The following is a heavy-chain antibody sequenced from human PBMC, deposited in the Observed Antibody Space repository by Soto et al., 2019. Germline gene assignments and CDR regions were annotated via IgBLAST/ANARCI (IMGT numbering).Heavy chain of an antibody. D-gene: IGHD3-3*01. CDR2: IYYSGST. CDR1: GGSISSGGYY. V-gene: IGHV4-31*03. J-gene: IGHJ4*02. CDR3: ARARFLEWLGSYYFDY. Sequence: SETLSLTCTVSGGSISSGGYYWSWIRQHPGKGLEWIGYIYYSGSTYYNPSLKRRVTISVDTSKNQFSLKLSSVTAADTAVYYCARARFLEWLGSYYFDYWGQGTLVTVSS.